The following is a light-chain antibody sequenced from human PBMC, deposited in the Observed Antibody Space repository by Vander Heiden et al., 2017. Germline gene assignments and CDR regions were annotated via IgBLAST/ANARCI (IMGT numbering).Light chain of an antibody. J-gene: IGKJ4*01. CDR2: LGS. Sequence: DLVMNPSSLSVPVTHAEPASISCRSSQSRLHSNGYNYLDWYLQKPGQAPQLLIYLGSNRASGVPDRFSGSGSGTDFTLKISRVEAEDVGVYYCMQALQTPQLTFGGGTKVEIK. CDR3: MQALQTPQLT. V-gene: IGKV2-28*01. CDR1: QSRLHSNGYNY.